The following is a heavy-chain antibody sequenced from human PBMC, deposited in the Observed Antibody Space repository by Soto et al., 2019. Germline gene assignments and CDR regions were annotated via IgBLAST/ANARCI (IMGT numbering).Heavy chain of an antibody. CDR1: GYTFTSYG. CDR2: ISAYNGNT. D-gene: IGHD6-19*01. J-gene: IGHJ3*02. V-gene: IGHV1-18*04. CDR3: ARDRSVAGERYAFXI. Sequence: ASVKVSCKASGYTFTSYGISWVRQAPGQGLEWMGWISAYNGNTNYAQKLQGRVTMTTDTSTSTAYMELRSLRSDETAVYYCARDRSVAGERYAFXIWGQGLMVTV.